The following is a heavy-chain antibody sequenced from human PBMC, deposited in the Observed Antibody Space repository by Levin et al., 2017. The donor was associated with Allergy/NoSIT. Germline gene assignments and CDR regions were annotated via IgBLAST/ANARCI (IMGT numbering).Heavy chain of an antibody. V-gene: IGHV4-59*08. J-gene: IGHJ5*02. D-gene: IGHD3-10*01. CDR3: ARHIDYYGAGRVGWFDP. CDR2: IYYTGSS. CDR1: GGSISSYY. Sequence: PSETLSLTCTVSGGSISSYYWSWIRQPPGKGLEWIGYIYYTGSSDYSPSLKSRVAISMDTSKNHFSLRLSSVTAADTAVYYCARHIDYYGAGRVGWFDPWGQGTLVTVSS.